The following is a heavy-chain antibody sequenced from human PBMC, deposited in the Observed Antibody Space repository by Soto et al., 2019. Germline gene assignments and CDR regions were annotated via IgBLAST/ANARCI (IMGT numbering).Heavy chain of an antibody. J-gene: IGHJ6*02. CDR2: ISYDGSNK. CDR3: ASGLFGPLYYYGMDV. V-gene: IGHV3-30-3*01. CDR1: GFTFSSYA. Sequence: GGSLRLSCAASGFTFSSYAMHWVRQAPGKGLEWVAVISYDGSNKYYADSVKGRFTISRDNSKNTLYLQMNSLRAEDTAVYYCASGLFGPLYYYGMDVWGQGTTVTV. D-gene: IGHD2-21*01.